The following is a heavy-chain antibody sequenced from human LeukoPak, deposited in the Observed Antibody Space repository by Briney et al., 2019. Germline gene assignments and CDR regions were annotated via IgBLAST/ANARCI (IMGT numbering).Heavy chain of an antibody. Sequence: SETLSLTCTVSGGSISGYYWSWIRQSPGKGLQWIGYIYYSGNTNYSPSLKSRVTISVDTSKNQFSLKLSSVTAADTAVYYCASLPLGYCSSTSCHHDAFDIWGQGTMVTVSS. V-gene: IGHV4-59*01. CDR3: ASLPLGYCSSTSCHHDAFDI. CDR2: IYYSGNT. D-gene: IGHD2-2*01. J-gene: IGHJ3*02. CDR1: GGSISGYY.